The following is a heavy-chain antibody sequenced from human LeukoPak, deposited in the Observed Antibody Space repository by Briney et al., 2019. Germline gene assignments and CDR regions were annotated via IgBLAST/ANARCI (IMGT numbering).Heavy chain of an antibody. CDR3: ARDLGTSGWYTFDF. V-gene: IGHV6-1*01. D-gene: IGHD6-19*01. Sequence: SQTLSLTCAISGDSVSSKNGAWNWIRQSPSRGLEWLGRTYYRSKWYDDYADSVKGRITISPDTSKNQFSLHVYSVTPEDTAVYYCARDLGTSGWYTFDFWGQGTLVIVSS. CDR1: GDSVSSKNGA. CDR2: TYYRSKWYD. J-gene: IGHJ4*02.